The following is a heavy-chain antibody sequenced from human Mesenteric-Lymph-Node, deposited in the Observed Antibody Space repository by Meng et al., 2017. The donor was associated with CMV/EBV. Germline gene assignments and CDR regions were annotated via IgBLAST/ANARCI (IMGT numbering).Heavy chain of an antibody. Sequence: SETLSLTCTVSGGSVSSGSYYWSWIRQPPGKGLEWIGYIYYSGSTNYNPSLKSRVTISVDTSKKQFSLKLTSVTAADTAVYYCARTYYNSDFRGSFDIWGQGTMVTVSS. J-gene: IGHJ3*02. CDR1: GGSVSSGSYY. D-gene: IGHD3-22*01. CDR3: ARTYYNSDFRGSFDI. V-gene: IGHV4-61*01. CDR2: IYYSGST.